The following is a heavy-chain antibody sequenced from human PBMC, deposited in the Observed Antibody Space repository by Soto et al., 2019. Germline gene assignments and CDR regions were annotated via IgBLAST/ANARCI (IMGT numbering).Heavy chain of an antibody. Sequence: QVQLVQSGAEVKKPGSSVKVSCKASGGTFSSYAISWVRQAPGQGLEWMGGIIPIFGTANYARKFKGRVTNTADEYTSTAYMEVSSLSSEDRAVYYCARGRKCGYNFEWLYWGQGTLVTVSS. V-gene: IGHV1-69*01. D-gene: IGHD5-12*01. CDR2: IIPIFGTA. J-gene: IGHJ4*02. CDR3: ARGRKCGYNFEWLY. CDR1: GGTFSSYA.